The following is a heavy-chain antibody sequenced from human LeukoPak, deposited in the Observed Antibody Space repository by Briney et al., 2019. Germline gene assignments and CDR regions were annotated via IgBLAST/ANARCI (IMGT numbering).Heavy chain of an antibody. V-gene: IGHV3-49*03. D-gene: IGHD1-26*01. CDR3: TRGGVGSGSYSRPYYYYMDV. CDR2: IRSKAYGGTT. CDR1: GFTFGDYA. Sequence: GRSLRLSCTASGFTFGDYAMSWFRQAPGKGLEWVGFIRSKAYGGTTEYAASVKGRFTISRDDSKSIAYLQMNSLKTEDTAVYYCTRGGVGSGSYSRPYYYYMDVWGKGTTVTVSS. J-gene: IGHJ6*03.